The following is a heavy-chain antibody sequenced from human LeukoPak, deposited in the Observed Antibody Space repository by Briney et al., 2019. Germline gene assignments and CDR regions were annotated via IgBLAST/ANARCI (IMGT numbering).Heavy chain of an antibody. CDR1: GFTFSSYA. D-gene: IGHD6-13*01. V-gene: IGHV3-30*01. CDR3: ARDGEQLSYYYYYMDV. J-gene: IGHJ6*03. CDR2: ISYDGSNK. Sequence: GGSLRLSCAASGFTFSSYAMHWVRQAPGKGLEWVAVISYDGSNKYYADSVKGRFTISRDNSKNTLYLQMNSLRAEDTAVYYCARDGEQLSYYYYYMDVRGKGTTVTVSS.